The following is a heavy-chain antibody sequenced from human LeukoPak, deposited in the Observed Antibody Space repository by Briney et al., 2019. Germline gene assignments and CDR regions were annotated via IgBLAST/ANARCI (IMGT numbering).Heavy chain of an antibody. J-gene: IGHJ6*03. CDR1: EFSFSTFS. Sequence: GGSLRLSCAASEFSFSTFSMSWVRQAPGKGLEWVSFISDTGVTTYYADSVKGRFTISRDNSKNTLYLQMNSLRVEDTAVYYCAKFGYFYYYVDVWGKGTTVTVSS. CDR3: AKFGYFYYYVDV. CDR2: ISDTGVTT. V-gene: IGHV3-23*01. D-gene: IGHD3-16*01.